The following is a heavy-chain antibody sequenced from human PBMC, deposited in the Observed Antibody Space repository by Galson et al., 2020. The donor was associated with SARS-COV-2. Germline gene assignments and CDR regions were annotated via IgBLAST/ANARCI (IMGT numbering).Heavy chain of an antibody. V-gene: IGHV3-11*01. CDR3: ARDLYCSGGSCYSNGMDV. CDR2: ISSSGSTI. D-gene: IGHD2-15*01. J-gene: IGHJ6*02. Sequence: GESLKISCAASGFTFSDYYMSWIRRAPGKGLEWVSYISSSGSTIYYADSVKGRFTISRDNAKNSLYLQMNSLRAEDTAVYYCARDLYCSGGSCYSNGMDVWGQGTTVTVSS. CDR1: GFTFSDYY.